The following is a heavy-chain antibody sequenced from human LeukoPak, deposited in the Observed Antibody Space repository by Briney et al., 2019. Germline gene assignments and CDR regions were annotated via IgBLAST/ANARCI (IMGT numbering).Heavy chain of an antibody. Sequence: ASGPTLVNPTQTLTLTCTFSGFSLSTSGVGVGWIRQPPGKALEWLALIYWDDDNHYSPSLKSRVTITKDTSKNQVVLTMTNIDPVDTATYYCARWKYDFWSGYPDYWGQGTLVTVSS. J-gene: IGHJ4*02. CDR1: GFSLSTSGVG. CDR3: ARWKYDFWSGYPDY. D-gene: IGHD3-3*01. V-gene: IGHV2-5*02. CDR2: IYWDDDN.